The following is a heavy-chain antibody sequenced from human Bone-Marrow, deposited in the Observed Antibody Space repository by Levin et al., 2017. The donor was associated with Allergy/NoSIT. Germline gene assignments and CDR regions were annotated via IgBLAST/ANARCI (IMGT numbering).Heavy chain of an antibody. CDR2: IHQSGGT. CDR1: GQSISSGHH. J-gene: IGHJ6*03. V-gene: IGHV4-38-2*01. D-gene: IGHD3/OR15-3a*01. Sequence: SSETLSLTCAVSGQSISSGHHWGWIRQPPGKGPEWVGSIHQSGGTYYNPSLKSRLSLSIDSSKNQLSLKLNSVTAADTAVYYCGRHWPGSYYFYYYMEVWGEGTTVTVSS. CDR3: GRHWPGSYYFYYYMEV.